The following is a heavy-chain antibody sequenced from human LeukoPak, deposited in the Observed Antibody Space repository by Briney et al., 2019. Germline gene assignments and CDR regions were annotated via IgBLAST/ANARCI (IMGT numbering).Heavy chain of an antibody. CDR1: GFTFTSSA. J-gene: IGHJ3*02. Sequence: SVKVSCKASGFTFTSSAVQWVRQARGQRLEWIGWIVVGSGNTNYAQKFQERVTITRDMSTSTAYMELSSLRSEDTAVYYCARAAGIDYGDAFDIWGQGTMVTVSS. CDR2: IVVGSGNT. V-gene: IGHV1-58*01. D-gene: IGHD4-17*01. CDR3: ARAAGIDYGDAFDI.